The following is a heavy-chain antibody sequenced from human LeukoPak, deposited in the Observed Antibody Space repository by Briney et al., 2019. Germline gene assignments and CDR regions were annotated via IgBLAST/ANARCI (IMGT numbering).Heavy chain of an antibody. Sequence: ASVKVSCKASGYTFTSYGIGWVRQAPGQGLEWMGWISAYNGNTNYAQKLQGRVTMTTDTSTSTAYMELRSLRSDDTAVYYCARGPMYGSGTLDWFDPWGQGTLVTVSS. J-gene: IGHJ5*02. CDR3: ARGPMYGSGTLDWFDP. CDR1: GYTFTSYG. CDR2: ISAYNGNT. V-gene: IGHV1-18*01. D-gene: IGHD3-10*01.